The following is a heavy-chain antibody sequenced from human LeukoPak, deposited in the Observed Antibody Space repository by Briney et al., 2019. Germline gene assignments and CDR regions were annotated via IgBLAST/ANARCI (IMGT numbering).Heavy chain of an antibody. Sequence: PGGSLRLSCAASGFTFSSYAMSWVRQAPGEGLEWVSAISGSGGSTYYADSVKGRFTISRDNSKNTLYLQMNSLRAEDTAVYYCAKDQKRYGGNGSPYFDYWGQGTLVTVSS. CDR3: AKDQKRYGGNGSPYFDY. CDR1: GFTFSSYA. D-gene: IGHD4-23*01. V-gene: IGHV3-23*01. J-gene: IGHJ4*02. CDR2: ISGSGGST.